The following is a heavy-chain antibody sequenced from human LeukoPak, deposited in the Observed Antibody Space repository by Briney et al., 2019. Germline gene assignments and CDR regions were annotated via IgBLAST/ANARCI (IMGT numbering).Heavy chain of an antibody. Sequence: GGSLRLSCAASGFTFSNYYMTWVRQAPGEGLEWVANINQDGSKTSYVDSMKGRFTISRDNAKNSLYLQMNSLRADDTAVYHCARQETSSYNGAFDIWGQGTMVTVSS. CDR2: INQDGSKT. J-gene: IGHJ3*02. V-gene: IGHV3-7*01. CDR3: ARQETSSYNGAFDI. CDR1: GFTFSNYY. D-gene: IGHD1-26*01.